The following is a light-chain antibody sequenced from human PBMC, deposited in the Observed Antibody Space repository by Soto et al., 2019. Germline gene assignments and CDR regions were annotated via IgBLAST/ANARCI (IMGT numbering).Light chain of an antibody. CDR1: QTITNY. V-gene: IGKV1-39*01. CDR3: QQSYSSPWT. J-gene: IGKJ1*01. Sequence: DIQMTQSPSSLSASVGDRVTITCRASQTITNYLDWYQQKPGKAPKLLYYAASTLLSGFPSRFSGGGSGTDFALTIDSLQPEDFATYYCQQSYSSPWTFGQGTKVEIK. CDR2: AAS.